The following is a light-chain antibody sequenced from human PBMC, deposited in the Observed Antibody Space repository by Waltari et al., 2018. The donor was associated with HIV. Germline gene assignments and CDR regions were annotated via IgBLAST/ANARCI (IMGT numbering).Light chain of an antibody. CDR3: VGWDASLSAYV. V-gene: IGLV1-47*01. J-gene: IGLJ1*01. CDR2: KNI. Sequence: PPSASGTPGQRVTISCSGSSSNIGNDNVYWYQQLPGTTPKLLIYKNIQRPSGVPDRFAGSKSGTSAYLAISGLRSEDEADYYCVGWDASLSAYVFGAGTKVTVL. CDR1: SSNIGNDN.